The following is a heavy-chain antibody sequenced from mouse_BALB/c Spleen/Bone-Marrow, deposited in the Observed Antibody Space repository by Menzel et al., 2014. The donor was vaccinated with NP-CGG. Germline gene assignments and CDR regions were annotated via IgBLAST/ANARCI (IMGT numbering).Heavy chain of an antibody. V-gene: IGHV5-17*02. CDR3: ARGITTGFAY. D-gene: IGHD2-4*01. J-gene: IGHJ3*01. Sequence: EVQLVESGGGLVQPGGSRKLSCAASGFTFSSFGMHWVRQAPEKGLEGVAYISSGSSTIYYADTVKGRFTISRDNPKNTLFLQMTSLRSEDTAMYYCARGITTGFAYWGQGTLVTVSA. CDR2: ISSGSSTI. CDR1: GFTFSSFG.